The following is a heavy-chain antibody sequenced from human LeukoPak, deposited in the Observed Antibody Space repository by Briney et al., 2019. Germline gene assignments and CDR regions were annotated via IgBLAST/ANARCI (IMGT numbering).Heavy chain of an antibody. D-gene: IGHD6-13*01. CDR1: GFTFSSYA. J-gene: IGHJ4*02. CDR3: AREGASSSFGY. Sequence: PGGSLRLSCAASGFTFSSYAMSWVRQAPGKGLEWVSAISGSGDNTYYADSVKGRFTISRDNSKNTLYLQMNSLRAEDTAVYYCAREGASSSFGYWGRGTLVTVSS. V-gene: IGHV3-23*01. CDR2: ISGSGDNT.